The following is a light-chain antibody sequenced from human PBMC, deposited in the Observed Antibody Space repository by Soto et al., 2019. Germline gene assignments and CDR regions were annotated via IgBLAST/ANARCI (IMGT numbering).Light chain of an antibody. J-gene: IGKJ3*01. Sequence: EIVLTQSPGTLSLSPGERATLSCRASQSVSSSYLAWYQQKPGQAPRLLIYGASSRTTGIPDRFSGSGSGTDSTLTISRLEPEVSAVYYCQQYGSSSFTFGPGTKVDIK. CDR3: QQYGSSSFT. CDR2: GAS. CDR1: QSVSSSY. V-gene: IGKV3-20*01.